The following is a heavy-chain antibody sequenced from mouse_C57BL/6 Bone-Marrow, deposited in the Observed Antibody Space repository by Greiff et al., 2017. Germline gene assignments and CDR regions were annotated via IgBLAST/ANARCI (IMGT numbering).Heavy chain of an antibody. CDR2: IDPEDGET. Sequence: VQLQQSGAELVQPGAPVRLSCPVSGFNIQDYYMHWVMQRTEQGLAWIGRIDPEDGETKYAPKFLGKGTITADTSSNTAYLHLSSLTSMDTAVYSCARRAFYYGSSFYWYFHVRGTATTVTASS. V-gene: IGHV14-2*01. J-gene: IGHJ1*03. D-gene: IGHD1-1*01. CDR1: GFNIQDYY. CDR3: ARRAFYYGSSFYWYFHV.